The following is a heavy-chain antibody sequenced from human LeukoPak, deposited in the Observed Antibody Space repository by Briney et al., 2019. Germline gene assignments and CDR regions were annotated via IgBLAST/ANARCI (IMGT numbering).Heavy chain of an antibody. V-gene: IGHV3-7*03. Sequence: GGSLRLSCAASGFTFSSSLMTWVRQAPGKGLEWVASVNQDGGEKNYVDSVKGRFTISRGNAKNSLYLQMNSLRTEDTAVYYCASGGVTAVYWGQGTLVTVSS. J-gene: IGHJ4*02. CDR3: ASGGVTAVY. D-gene: IGHD2-21*02. CDR2: VNQDGGEK. CDR1: GFTFSSSL.